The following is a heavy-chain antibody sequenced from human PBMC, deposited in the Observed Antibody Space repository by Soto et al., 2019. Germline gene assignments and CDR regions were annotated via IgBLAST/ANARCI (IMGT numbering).Heavy chain of an antibody. CDR2: INPHGGST. V-gene: IGHV1-46*01. CDR1: RDTFTSYY. CDR3: ARSSGGNFGIIIEGTKWFDP. D-gene: IGHD1-26*01. Sequence: ASVQVSCKAPRDTFTSYYINWVRQAPGQGLEWMGVINPHGGSTAYAQKFKGRVTLTRDTSASTVYMEVSSLTSEDTAMYYCARSSGGNFGIIIEGTKWFDPWGQGTLVTVSS. J-gene: IGHJ5*02.